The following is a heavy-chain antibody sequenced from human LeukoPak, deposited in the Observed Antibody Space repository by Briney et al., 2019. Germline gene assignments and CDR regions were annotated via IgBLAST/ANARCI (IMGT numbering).Heavy chain of an antibody. J-gene: IGHJ5*02. V-gene: IGHV3-21*01. D-gene: IGHD3-9*01. CDR1: GFTFSSYS. CDR2: ISSSSSYI. CDR3: VRMYYDILTGYSRWFDP. Sequence: NPGGSLRLSCAASGFTFSSYSMNWVRQAPGKGLEWVSSISSSSSYIYYADSVKGRFTISRDNAKNSLYLQMNSLRAEDRAVYYCVRMYYDILTGYSRWFDPWGQGTLVTVSS.